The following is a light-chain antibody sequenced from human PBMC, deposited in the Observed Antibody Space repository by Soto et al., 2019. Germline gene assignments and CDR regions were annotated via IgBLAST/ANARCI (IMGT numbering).Light chain of an antibody. V-gene: IGLV2-14*01. CDR1: SSDVGTYSY. J-gene: IGLJ3*02. CDR3: SSYTTNSPWV. CDR2: EVS. Sequence: QSGLTQPASVSGSPGQSITISCTGSSSDVGTYSYVSWYQQHPGKAPKLMIYEVSNRPSGVSNRFSGSKYGNTASLTISGLQAEDEADYYCSSYTTNSPWVFGGGTKVTVL.